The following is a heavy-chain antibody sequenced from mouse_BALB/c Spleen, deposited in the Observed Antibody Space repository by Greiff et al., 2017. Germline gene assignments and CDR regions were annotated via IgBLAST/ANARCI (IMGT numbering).Heavy chain of an antibody. D-gene: IGHD3-3*01. CDR1: GFTFSSYT. J-gene: IGHJ4*01. CDR3: TRGGDDYAMDY. V-gene: IGHV5-6-4*01. Sequence: EVQLVESGVGLVKPGGSLKLSCAASGFTFSSYTMSWVRQTPEKRLEWVATISSGGSYTYYPDSVKGRFTISRDNAKNTLYLQMSSLKSEDTAMYYCTRGGDDYAMDYWGQGTSVTVSS. CDR2: ISSGGSYT.